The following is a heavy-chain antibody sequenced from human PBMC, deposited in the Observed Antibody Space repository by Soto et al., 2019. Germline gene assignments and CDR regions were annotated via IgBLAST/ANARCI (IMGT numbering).Heavy chain of an antibody. CDR1: GFTVDDYA. D-gene: IGHD6-13*01. Sequence: EVQLVESGGGLVQPGRSRRLSCAASGFTVDDYAMHWVRQAPGKGLEWVSCISWNSGSIGYGASVKGRFTISRDNAKTSLNPKINSLRAQDTTLYYCAQDRVLVLSSYFDYWGQGTLVTVSS. CDR3: AQDRVLVLSSYFDY. J-gene: IGHJ4*02. V-gene: IGHV3-9*01. CDR2: ISWNSGSI.